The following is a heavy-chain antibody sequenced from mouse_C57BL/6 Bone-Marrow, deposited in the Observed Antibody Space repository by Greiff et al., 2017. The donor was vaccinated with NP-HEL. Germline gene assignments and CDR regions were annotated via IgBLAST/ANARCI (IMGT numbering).Heavy chain of an antibody. V-gene: IGHV1-64*01. CDR1: GYTFTSYW. Sequence: QVQLQQPGAELVKPGASVKLSCKASGYTFTSYWMHWVKQRPGQGLEWIGMIHPNSGSTNYNEKFKSKATLTVDKSSSTAYMQLSSLTSEDAAVYYCAREGLLTGDYWGQGTTLTVSS. J-gene: IGHJ2*01. CDR2: IHPNSGST. D-gene: IGHD3-3*01. CDR3: AREGLLTGDY.